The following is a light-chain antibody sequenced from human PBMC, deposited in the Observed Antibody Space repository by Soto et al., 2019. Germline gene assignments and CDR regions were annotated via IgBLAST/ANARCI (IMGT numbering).Light chain of an antibody. CDR2: DAS. CDR3: QQRSNWLWT. J-gene: IGKJ1*01. CDR1: QTVSSY. Sequence: EFVLTQSPGTLSLSPGERATLSCRASQTVSSYLAWYQQKPGQAPRPLIYDASNRATGIPARFSGSGSGTDFTLTISSLEPEDFAVYYCQQRSNWLWTFGQGTKVDIK. V-gene: IGKV3-11*01.